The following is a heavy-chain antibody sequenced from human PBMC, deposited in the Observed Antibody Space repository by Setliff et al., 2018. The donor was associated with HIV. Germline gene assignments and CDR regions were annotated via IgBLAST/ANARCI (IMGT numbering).Heavy chain of an antibody. D-gene: IGHD1-7*01. CDR2: IYYSWST. CDR1: GGSININNYY. Sequence: SETLSLTCTVSGGSININNYYWGWLRQPPGKGLEWIGSIYYSWSTYYNPSLKSRVTISVDTSKNQFSLKLSSVTAADTAVYYCATYNWNFIVGYWGQGTLVTVSS. J-gene: IGHJ4*02. V-gene: IGHV4-39*07. CDR3: ATYNWNFIVGY.